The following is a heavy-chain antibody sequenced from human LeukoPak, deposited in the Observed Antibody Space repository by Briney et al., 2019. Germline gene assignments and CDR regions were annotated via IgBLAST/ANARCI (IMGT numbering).Heavy chain of an antibody. V-gene: IGHV3-23*01. CDR3: AKDQAGYDFWSDS. D-gene: IGHD3-3*01. CDR2: IRSRRERT. J-gene: IGHJ4*02. Sequence: QPGGSLRLSCAASGFTFSNYAMSWVRQAPGKGLAWVSAIRSRRERTNYGRSVQGRFTISRDNSKNTLYLQMNSLRADDTAVYYCAKDQAGYDFWSDSWGQGTLVTVSS. CDR1: GFTFSNYA.